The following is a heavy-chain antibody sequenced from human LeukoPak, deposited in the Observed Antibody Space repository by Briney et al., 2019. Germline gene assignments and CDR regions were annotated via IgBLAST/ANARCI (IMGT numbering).Heavy chain of an antibody. J-gene: IGHJ4*02. CDR2: ISGSGGST. Sequence: GGSLRLSCAASGFTFSCYAMSWVRQAPGKGLEWVSAISGSGGSTYYADSVKGRFTISRDNSKNTLYLQMNSLRAEDTAVYYCAKGVAAAGRAYYFDYWGQGTLVTVSS. CDR3: AKGVAAAGRAYYFDY. V-gene: IGHV3-23*01. D-gene: IGHD6-13*01. CDR1: GFTFSCYA.